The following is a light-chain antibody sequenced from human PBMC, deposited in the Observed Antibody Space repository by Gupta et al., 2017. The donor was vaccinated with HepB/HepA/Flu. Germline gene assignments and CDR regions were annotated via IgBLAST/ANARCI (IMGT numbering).Light chain of an antibody. J-gene: IGLJ1*01. Sequence: SSVLPQPPSVSVAPGKPARITCVGNNIGSKSAHWYQQKPGQAPVLVVYDDSDRPSGSPERFSGSNSGNTATMTISRVAAGEEADYYCQLWESRSDSLYVFGTGTKVTVL. CDR2: DDS. V-gene: IGLV3-21*03. CDR3: QLWESRSDSLYV. CDR1: NIGSKS.